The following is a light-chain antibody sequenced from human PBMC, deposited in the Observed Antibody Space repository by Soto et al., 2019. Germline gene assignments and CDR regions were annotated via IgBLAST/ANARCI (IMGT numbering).Light chain of an antibody. V-gene: IGKV1-39*01. CDR3: LQTYSTPFA. Sequence: DIQMTQSPSSLSASIGDRVTITCRASQSIINYLNWFQQKPGRAPKLLIYGTSNLQSGVPSRFSGSGSGTAFTLTIRDLQPEDFATYYCLQTYSTPFAFGPGNKVDIK. J-gene: IGKJ3*01. CDR2: GTS. CDR1: QSIINY.